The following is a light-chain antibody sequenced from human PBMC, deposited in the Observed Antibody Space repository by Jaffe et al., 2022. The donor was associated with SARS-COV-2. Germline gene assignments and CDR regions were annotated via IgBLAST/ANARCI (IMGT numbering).Light chain of an antibody. V-gene: IGKV3-20*01. CDR3: HQYANSPLT. CDR2: GAS. J-gene: IGKJ4*01. Sequence: EIVLTQSPGTLSLSPGERATLFCRASQTVSSSHLAWYQQKPGQPPRLLIYGASSRATGIPDRFSGSGSGTDFTLTISRLEPEDFAVYYCHQYANSPLTFGGGTKVETK. CDR1: QTVSSSH.